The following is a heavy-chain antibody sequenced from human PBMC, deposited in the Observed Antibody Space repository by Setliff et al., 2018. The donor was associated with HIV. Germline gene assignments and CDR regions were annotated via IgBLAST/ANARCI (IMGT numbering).Heavy chain of an antibody. CDR2: ISSSSRYR. CDR3: ARDLSNSFTFDY. Sequence: PGGSLRLSCAASGFTFSSYSINWVRQAPGKGLEWVSSISSSSRYRSSADAVKGRFTISRDNGKNSLYLQMNSLRAEDTAVYYCARDLSNSFTFDYWGPGILVTVSS. J-gene: IGHJ4*01. CDR1: GFTFSSYS. V-gene: IGHV3-21*01. D-gene: IGHD6-13*01.